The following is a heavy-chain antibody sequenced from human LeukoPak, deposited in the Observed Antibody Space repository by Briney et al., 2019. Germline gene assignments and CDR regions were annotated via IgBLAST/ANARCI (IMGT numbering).Heavy chain of an antibody. V-gene: IGHV4-4*07. D-gene: IGHD6-13*01. J-gene: IGHJ4*02. CDR1: GGSISSYY. CDR2: IYTSGST. CDR3: ARDPSYSSSWYRGDYFDY. Sequence: TSETLSLTCTVSGGSISSYYWSWIRQPAGKGLEWIGRIYTSGSTNYNPSLKSRVTMSVDTSKNQFSLELSSVTAADTAVYYCARDPSYSSSWYRGDYFDYWGQGTLVTVSS.